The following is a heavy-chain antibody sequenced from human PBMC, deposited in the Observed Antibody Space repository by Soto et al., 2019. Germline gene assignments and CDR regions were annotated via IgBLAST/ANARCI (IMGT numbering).Heavy chain of an antibody. D-gene: IGHD3-10*01. J-gene: IGHJ4*02. CDR3: GRASMVLTRSYFDL. CDR1: GGSISNFY. V-gene: IGHV4-59*12. Sequence: SETLSLPCTVSGGSISNFYWSWVRQPPGKGLEWIGYFYSSGNTNYNPSLKSRVSISLDTSTKDLSLKLTSVTAADTAVSFCGRASMVLTRSYFDLCCSGTPLTVCS. CDR2: FYSSGNT.